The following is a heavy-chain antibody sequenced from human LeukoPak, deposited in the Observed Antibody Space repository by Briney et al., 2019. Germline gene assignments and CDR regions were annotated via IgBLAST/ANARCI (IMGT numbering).Heavy chain of an antibody. V-gene: IGHV4-30-4*01. CDR2: IYYSGST. CDR3: ARGFPLGGSYYMTDGRGDAFDI. Sequence: SQTLSLTCTVSGGSISSSDYYWSWIRQPPGKGLEWIGYIYYSGSTSYNPSLKSRITISVDTSKNQFSLKLTSVTAADTAVYYCARGFPLGGSYYMTDGRGDAFDIWGQGTMVTVSS. J-gene: IGHJ3*02. D-gene: IGHD1-26*01. CDR1: GGSISSSDYY.